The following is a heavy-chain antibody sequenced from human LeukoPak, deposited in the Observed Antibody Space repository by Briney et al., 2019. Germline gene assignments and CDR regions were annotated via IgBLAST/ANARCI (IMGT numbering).Heavy chain of an antibody. CDR1: GFTFSSYA. Sequence: TGGSLRLSCAASGFTFSSYAMSWVHQAPGKGLEWVSVIYSGGSTYYADSVKGRFTISRDNSKNTLYLQMNSLRAEDTAVYYCAREGTRYQLLGVSDYWGQGTLVTVSS. J-gene: IGHJ4*02. CDR3: AREGTRYQLLGVSDY. V-gene: IGHV3-66*01. CDR2: IYSGGST. D-gene: IGHD2-2*01.